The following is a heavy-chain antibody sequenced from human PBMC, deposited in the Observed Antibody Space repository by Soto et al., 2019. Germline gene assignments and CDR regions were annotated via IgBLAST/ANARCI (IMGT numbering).Heavy chain of an antibody. J-gene: IGHJ6*02. Sequence: GESLKISCKGSGYSFTSYWIGWVRQMPGKGLEWMGIIYPGDSDTRYSPSFQGQVTISADKSISTAYLQWSSLKASDTAMYYCARLGGDYYYYYGMDVWGQGTMVTVSS. V-gene: IGHV5-51*01. CDR1: GYSFTSYW. D-gene: IGHD4-17*01. CDR2: IYPGDSDT. CDR3: ARLGGDYYYYYGMDV.